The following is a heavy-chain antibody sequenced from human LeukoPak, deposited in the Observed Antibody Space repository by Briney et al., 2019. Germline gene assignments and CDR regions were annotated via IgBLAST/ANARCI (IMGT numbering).Heavy chain of an antibody. V-gene: IGHV4-59*01. Sequence: SETLSLTCTVSGGSISSYYWSWIRQPPGKGLGWIAYIYYSGSTNYNPSLKSRVTISIDTSKNQFSLKLSSVTAADTAVYYCARISRYYYYYYMDVWGKGTTVTVSS. D-gene: IGHD6-13*01. J-gene: IGHJ6*03. CDR2: IYYSGST. CDR1: GGSISSYY. CDR3: ARISRYYYYYYMDV.